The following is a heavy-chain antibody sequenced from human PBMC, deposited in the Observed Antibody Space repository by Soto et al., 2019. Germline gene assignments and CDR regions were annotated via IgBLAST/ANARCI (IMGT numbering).Heavy chain of an antibody. CDR1: GFTFSSYA. V-gene: IGHV3-23*01. D-gene: IGHD3-22*01. CDR2: ISGRGSST. Sequence: EVHLLESGGGLVQPGGSLRLSCAASGFTFSSYAMSWVRQAPWKGLEWVSGISGRGSSTYYAGSVKGRFTISRDNSKNPLYLQMNSLRAEDTAVYYCATVLQYYDTPYGWDVWGQGPTVTVSS. J-gene: IGHJ6*02. CDR3: ATVLQYYDTPYGWDV.